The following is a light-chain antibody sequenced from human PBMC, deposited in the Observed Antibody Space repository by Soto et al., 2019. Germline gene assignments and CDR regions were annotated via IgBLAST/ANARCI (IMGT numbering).Light chain of an antibody. Sequence: QSVLTQPPSASGSPGQSVTISCTGTSSDVSGYNYVSWYQQHPGKAPKLLIYEVIKRPSGVPDRFSASRSGNTASLTVSGLQAEDEADYYCSSYAGSNTPYVFGTGTKVTVL. CDR3: SSYAGSNTPYV. J-gene: IGLJ1*01. V-gene: IGLV2-8*01. CDR2: EVI. CDR1: SSDVSGYNY.